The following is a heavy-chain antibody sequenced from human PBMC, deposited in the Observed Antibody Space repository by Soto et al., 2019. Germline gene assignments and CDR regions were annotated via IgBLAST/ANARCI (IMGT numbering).Heavy chain of an antibody. Sequence: QVQLVESGGGVVQPGRSLRLSCAASGFTFSSYAMHWVRQAPGKGLEWVAVISYDGSNKYYADSVKGRFTVSRDDSYNTLYLQMNSLRAEDTAVYHCARDSGPKLRGDYFDHWGQGTLVTVSS. CDR2: ISYDGSNK. CDR3: ARDSGPKLRGDYFDH. V-gene: IGHV3-30-3*01. CDR1: GFTFSSYA. J-gene: IGHJ4*02. D-gene: IGHD3-10*01.